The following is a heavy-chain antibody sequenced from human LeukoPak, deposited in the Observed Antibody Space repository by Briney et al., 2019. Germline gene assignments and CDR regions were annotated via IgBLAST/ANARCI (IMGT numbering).Heavy chain of an antibody. Sequence: GASVKVSCKGSGYIFTDYYIHWVRQAPRQGLEWMGWIIPNSGGTDYAQKFQGRVTMTRDTSISTACMELSSLRSDDTAVYFCARGSYSGSDLTLYFDYWGQGTLVTVSS. CDR2: IIPNSGGT. V-gene: IGHV1-2*02. CDR1: GYIFTDYY. CDR3: ARGSYSGSDLTLYFDY. J-gene: IGHJ4*02. D-gene: IGHD5-12*01.